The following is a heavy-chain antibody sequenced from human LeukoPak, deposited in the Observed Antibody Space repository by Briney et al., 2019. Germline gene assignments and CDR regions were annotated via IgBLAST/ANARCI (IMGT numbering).Heavy chain of an antibody. D-gene: IGHD3-10*01. V-gene: IGHV3-30*02. Sequence: QSGGSLRLSCVISGFTLSHFGIHWVRQAPGKGLDWVAFIHFNGTNKNYADSVKGRFTVSRDNSKNTVYLQMSSLRGEDTAVYYCVRGGSVDYWGQGTLVAVSA. J-gene: IGHJ4*02. CDR2: IHFNGTNK. CDR3: VRGGSVDY. CDR1: GFTLSHFG.